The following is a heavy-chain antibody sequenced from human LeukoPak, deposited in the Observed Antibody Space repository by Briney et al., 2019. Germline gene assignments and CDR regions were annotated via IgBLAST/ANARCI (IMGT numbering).Heavy chain of an antibody. J-gene: IGHJ6*02. CDR2: ISPYNGGT. CDR3: ARTKGMDV. V-gene: IGHV1-18*01. CDR1: GYSFINYG. Sequence: ASVKVSCMASGYSFINYGSSWVRQPRGQGLDYMGWISPYNGGTNYAQIFQGRVTMTTDTSTSTAHMELRSLRSDDTAVYYCARTKGMDVWGQGTTVTVSS.